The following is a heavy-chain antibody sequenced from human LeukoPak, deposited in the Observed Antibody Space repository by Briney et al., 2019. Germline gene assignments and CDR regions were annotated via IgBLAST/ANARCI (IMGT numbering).Heavy chain of an antibody. J-gene: IGHJ3*02. CDR1: GYTLTELS. CDR3: ATTIVVVVAATWTDAFDI. V-gene: IGHV1-24*01. D-gene: IGHD2-15*01. Sequence: ASVKVSCKVSGYTLTELSMHWVRQAPGKGLEWMGGFDPEDGEAIYAQKFQGRVTMTEDTSTDTAYMELSSLRSEDTAVYYCATTIVVVVAATWTDAFDIWGQGTMVTVSS. CDR2: FDPEDGEA.